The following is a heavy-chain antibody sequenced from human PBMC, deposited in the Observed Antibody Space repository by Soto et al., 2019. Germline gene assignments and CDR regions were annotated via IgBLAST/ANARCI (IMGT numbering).Heavy chain of an antibody. CDR1: GDTFNSYA. D-gene: IGHD3-16*01. CDR2: MNTISANT. Sequence: ASVKVSCKASGDTFNSYAVNWVRQAPGRGLEWMGRMNTISANTGYAQKFQGRVTMTRNNSIKTVYMELSSLRSEDTAVYYCAREGVRGMDVWGQGTTVTVSS. J-gene: IGHJ6*02. V-gene: IGHV1-8*01. CDR3: AREGVRGMDV.